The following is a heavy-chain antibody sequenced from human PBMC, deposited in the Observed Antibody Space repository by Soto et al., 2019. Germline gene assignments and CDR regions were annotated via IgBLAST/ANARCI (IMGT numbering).Heavy chain of an antibody. CDR3: ARGDPLLWFGEKVYYGMDV. CDR2: IYYSGST. J-gene: IGHJ6*02. V-gene: IGHV4-59*01. Sequence: QVQLQESGPGLVKPSETLSLTCTVSGGFISSYYWSWIRQPPGKGLEWIGYIYYSGSTNYNPSLKSRVTISVDTSNNQFSLKLSSVTAADTAVYYCARGDPLLWFGEKVYYGMDVWGQGTTVTVSS. CDR1: GGFISSYY. D-gene: IGHD3-10*01.